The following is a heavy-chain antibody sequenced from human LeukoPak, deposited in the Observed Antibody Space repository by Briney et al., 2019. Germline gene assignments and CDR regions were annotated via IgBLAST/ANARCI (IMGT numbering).Heavy chain of an antibody. J-gene: IGHJ4*02. V-gene: IGHV3-30*02. CDR1: GFTFSSYG. CDR2: IRYDGSNK. D-gene: IGHD5-18*01. CDR3: AKDLQMISYGYVISFFDY. Sequence: GGSLRLSCAASGFTFSSYGMHWVRQPPGKELEWVAFIRYDGSNKYYADSVKGRFTISRDNSKNTLCLQMNSLRAEDTAVYYCAKDLQMISYGYVISFFDYWGQGTLVTVSS.